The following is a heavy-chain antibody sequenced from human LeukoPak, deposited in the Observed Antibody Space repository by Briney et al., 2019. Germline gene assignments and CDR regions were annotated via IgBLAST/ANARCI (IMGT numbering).Heavy chain of an antibody. CDR3: VRGGYYCGPSD. CDR1: GGSISSYY. Sequence: SETLSLTCTVSGGSISSYYWSWIRQPAGKGLEWIGRTYTSGSINYNPSLKSRVTMSVDTSKNQFSLKLNSVTAADTAVYYCVRGGYYCGPSDWGQGTLVTVSS. D-gene: IGHD3-10*01. V-gene: IGHV4-4*07. CDR2: TYTSGSI. J-gene: IGHJ4*02.